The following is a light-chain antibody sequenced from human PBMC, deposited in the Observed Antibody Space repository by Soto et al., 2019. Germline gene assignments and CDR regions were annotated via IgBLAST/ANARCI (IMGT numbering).Light chain of an antibody. CDR1: QSVGRD. V-gene: IGKV3-15*01. Sequence: EIVLTQSPGTLSLSPGERATLSCRASQSVGRDLAWYQQKPGQAPRLLIYGASTWATGIPASFSGSGSGAEFTLTISSLQSEDFAVYYCQQYNDWPLTFGGGTKVDIK. CDR3: QQYNDWPLT. J-gene: IGKJ4*01. CDR2: GAS.